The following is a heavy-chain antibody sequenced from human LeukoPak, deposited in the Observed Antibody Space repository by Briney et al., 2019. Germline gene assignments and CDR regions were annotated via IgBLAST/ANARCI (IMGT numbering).Heavy chain of an antibody. CDR2: INHSGST. J-gene: IGHJ4*02. CDR1: GGSFSGYY. Sequence: SETLSLTCAVYGGSFSGYYWSWIRQPPGKGLEWIGEINHSGSTNYNPSLKSRVTISVDTSKNQFSLKLSSVTAADTAVYYCARFRGPCYYDSSGYYYFDYWGQGTLVTVSS. D-gene: IGHD3-22*01. CDR3: ARFRGPCYYDSSGYYYFDY. V-gene: IGHV4-34*01.